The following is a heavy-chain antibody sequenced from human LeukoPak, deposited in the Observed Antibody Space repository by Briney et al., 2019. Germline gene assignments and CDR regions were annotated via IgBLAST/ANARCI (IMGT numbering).Heavy chain of an antibody. CDR1: GFTFRDYF. V-gene: IGHV3-11*06. CDR3: ARGIHKTHCTRASCYVNWFDP. D-gene: IGHD2-2*01. J-gene: IGHJ5*02. CDR2: IRSSSSNT. Sequence: GGSLRLSCAASGFTFRDYFMTWIRQAPGKGLEGVSYIRSSSSNTNYADSVKGRLTISRDNAKNSLSLQMNSLRAEDTAVYYCARGIHKTHCTRASCYVNWFDPWGQGTLVTVSS.